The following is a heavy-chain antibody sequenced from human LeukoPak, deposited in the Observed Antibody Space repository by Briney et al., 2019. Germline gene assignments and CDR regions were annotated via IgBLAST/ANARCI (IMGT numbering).Heavy chain of an antibody. Sequence: GGSLRLSCAASGFTFSDYYMSWIRRAPGKGLEWVSYISSSGSTIYYADSVKGRFTISRDNAKNSLYLQTNSLRAEDTAVYYCARDYYDSSGYYYSLDYWGQGTLVTVSS. D-gene: IGHD3-22*01. CDR3: ARDYYDSSGYYYSLDY. J-gene: IGHJ4*02. CDR1: GFTFSDYY. V-gene: IGHV3-11*01. CDR2: ISSSGSTI.